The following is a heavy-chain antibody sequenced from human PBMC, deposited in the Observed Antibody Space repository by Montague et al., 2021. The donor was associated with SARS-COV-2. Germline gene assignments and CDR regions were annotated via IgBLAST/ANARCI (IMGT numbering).Heavy chain of an antibody. CDR1: GDSVSSNRAA. Sequence: CAISGDSVSSNRAAWNWIRQSPSRGLEWLGRTYYRSKWYNGYAVSVKSRITINPDTSKNQFSLQLNSVTPEDTAVYYCARDDPYCTNGVCYTGNWFDPWGQGTLVTVSS. J-gene: IGHJ5*02. CDR3: ARDDPYCTNGVCYTGNWFDP. CDR2: TYYRSKWYN. V-gene: IGHV6-1*01. D-gene: IGHD2-8*01.